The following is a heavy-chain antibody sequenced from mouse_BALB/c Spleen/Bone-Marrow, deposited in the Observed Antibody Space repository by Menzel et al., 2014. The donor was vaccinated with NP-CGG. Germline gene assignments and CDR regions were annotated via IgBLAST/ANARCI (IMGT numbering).Heavy chain of an antibody. Sequence: VKLVESGPGLVAPSQSLSTTCTVSGFSLTSYGVHWVRQPPGKGLEWLGVIWAGGSTNYNSALMSRLSISKDNSKSQVFLKMNSLQTDDTAMYYCARDLFAYWGQGTLVTVSA. CDR3: ARDLFAY. CDR2: IWAGGST. CDR1: GFSLTSYG. V-gene: IGHV2-9*02. J-gene: IGHJ3*01.